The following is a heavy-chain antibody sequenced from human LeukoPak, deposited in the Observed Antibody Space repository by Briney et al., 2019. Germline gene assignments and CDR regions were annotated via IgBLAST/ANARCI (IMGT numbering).Heavy chain of an antibody. J-gene: IGHJ4*02. V-gene: IGHV3-21*01. CDR1: GFTFSSYS. D-gene: IGHD2-15*01. CDR2: ISSSSSYI. CDR3: ARDWRTCSGGSCYQSFDY. Sequence: PGGSLRLSCAASGFTFSSYSMNWVRQAPGKGLEWVSSISSSSSYIYYADSVKGRFTISRDNAKNSLYLQMNSLRAEDTAVYYCARDWRTCSGGSCYQSFDYWGQGTLVTVSS.